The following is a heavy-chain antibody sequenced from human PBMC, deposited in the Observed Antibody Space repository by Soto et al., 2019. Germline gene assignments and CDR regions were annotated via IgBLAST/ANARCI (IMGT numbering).Heavy chain of an antibody. Sequence: TLSLTCAISGESVSRNSAAWNWIRQSPSRGLEWLGRTYYRSKWYNDYAVSVKSRITINPDTSKNQFSLQLNSVTPEDTAVYYCARDPEYYDFWSGYYPLYYYYGMDVLGQGTTVTVSS. D-gene: IGHD3-3*01. CDR1: GESVSRNSAA. CDR3: ARDPEYYDFWSGYYPLYYYYGMDV. CDR2: TYYRSKWYN. J-gene: IGHJ6*02. V-gene: IGHV6-1*01.